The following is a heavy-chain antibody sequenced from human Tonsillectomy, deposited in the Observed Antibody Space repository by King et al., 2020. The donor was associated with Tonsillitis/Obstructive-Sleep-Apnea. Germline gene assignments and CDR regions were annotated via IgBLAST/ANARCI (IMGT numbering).Heavy chain of an antibody. CDR2: VSYDGSNK. CDR1: GFTFSSYA. Sequence: VQLVESGGGVVQPGRSLRLSCAASGFTFSSYAMHWVRQAPGKGLEWVALVSYDGSNKYYADSVKGRFTISRDNSKNTLYLQMNSLRAEETAVYYCARDHDSGAHFDYWGQGTLVTVSS. J-gene: IGHJ4*02. V-gene: IGHV3-30*04. D-gene: IGHD4-17*01. CDR3: ARDHDSGAHFDY.